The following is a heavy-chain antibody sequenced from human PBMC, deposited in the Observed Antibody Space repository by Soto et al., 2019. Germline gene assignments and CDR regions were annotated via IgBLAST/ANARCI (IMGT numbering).Heavy chain of an antibody. V-gene: IGHV4-59*01. J-gene: IGHJ4*02. CDR3: ARVGYCSSTPCWPIGYFEY. CDR2: IFSSGST. Sequence: PSVTLSVTCNVSGDSISSFYWTWIRQPPGKGLEWVGYIFSSGSTNYNPSLKSRVTISVDTSENQFSLKLTSVTAADTAVYYCARVGYCSSTPCWPIGYFEYWGQGTPVTVSS. CDR1: GDSISSFY. D-gene: IGHD2-2*01.